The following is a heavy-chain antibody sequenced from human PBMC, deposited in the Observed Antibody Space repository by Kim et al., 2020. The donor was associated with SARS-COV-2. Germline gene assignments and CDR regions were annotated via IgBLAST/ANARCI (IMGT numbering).Heavy chain of an antibody. J-gene: IGHJ3*02. D-gene: IGHD3-22*01. V-gene: IGHV5-51*01. Sequence: GESLKISCKGSGYSFTSYWIGWVRQMPGKGLEWMGIIYPGDSDTRYSPSFQGQVTISADKSISTAYLQWSSLKASDTAMYYCARPEDSSGYDPSDAFDIWGQGTMVTVSS. CDR2: IYPGDSDT. CDR1: GYSFTSYW. CDR3: ARPEDSSGYDPSDAFDI.